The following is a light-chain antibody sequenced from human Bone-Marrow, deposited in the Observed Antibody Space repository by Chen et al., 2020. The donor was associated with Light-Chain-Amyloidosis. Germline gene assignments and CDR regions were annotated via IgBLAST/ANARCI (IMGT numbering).Light chain of an antibody. CDR3: SSYTSSDTYV. Sequence: QSALTQPASVSGSPGQSITISCTGTSSDVGGYNFVSWYQHNPGKAPKLMIYDVSNRPSGVSNSFSGSKSGNTASLTISGLQAEDEADYYCSSYTSSDTYVFGLGTRVSVL. CDR1: SSDVGGYNF. V-gene: IGLV2-14*03. CDR2: DVS. J-gene: IGLJ1*01.